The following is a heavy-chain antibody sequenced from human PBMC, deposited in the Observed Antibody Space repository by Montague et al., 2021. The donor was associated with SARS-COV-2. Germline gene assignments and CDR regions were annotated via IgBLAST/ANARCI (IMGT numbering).Heavy chain of an antibody. Sequence: SETLSLTCAVHGGSFSTYSWNWIRHPPGKGLEWIGEIHHGGSTNYNPSLKSRVTISADTSKNQFSLKLTSVAAADTAVYYCARLGDGVVPSPILGVGPYYASYYMDVWGKGTTVTVSS. V-gene: IGHV4-34*01. CDR3: ARLGDGVVPSPILGVGPYYASYYMDV. J-gene: IGHJ6*03. CDR2: IHHGGST. CDR1: GGSFSTYS. D-gene: IGHD3-10*01.